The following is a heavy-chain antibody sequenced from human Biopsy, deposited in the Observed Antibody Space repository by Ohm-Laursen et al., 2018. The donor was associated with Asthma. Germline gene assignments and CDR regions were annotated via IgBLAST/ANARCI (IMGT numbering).Heavy chain of an antibody. J-gene: IGHJ4*02. Sequence: PSDTLSLTCAVSYGSITSGGYYWTWIRQHPGKGLEWIGFIYYSGSTYYNPSLKSRVSISIDTSKNQFSLKLSSVTAADTAVYYCARAQDYYDSRGYYRSFDYWGQVTLVTVSS. D-gene: IGHD3-22*01. CDR1: YGSITSGGYY. V-gene: IGHV4-31*11. CDR2: IYYSGST. CDR3: ARAQDYYDSRGYYRSFDY.